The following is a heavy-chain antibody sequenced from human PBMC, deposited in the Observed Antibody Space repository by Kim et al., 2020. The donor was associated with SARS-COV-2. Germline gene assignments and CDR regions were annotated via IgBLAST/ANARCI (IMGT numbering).Heavy chain of an antibody. J-gene: IGHJ4*02. V-gene: IGHV4-34*01. CDR2: INHSGST. CDR1: GGSFSGYY. D-gene: IGHD6-19*01. Sequence: SETLSLTCAVYGGSFSGYYWSWIRQPPGKGLEWIGEINHSGSTNYNPSLKSRVTISVDTSKNQFSLKLSSVTAADTAVYYCARGPLYSSGWYQGWGQGTLVTVSS. CDR3: ARGPLYSSGWYQG.